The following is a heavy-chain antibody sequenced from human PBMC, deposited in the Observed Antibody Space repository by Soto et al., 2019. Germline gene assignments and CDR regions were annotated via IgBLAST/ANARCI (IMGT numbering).Heavy chain of an antibody. CDR3: ARHSADSSGWYIYYYYGMDG. V-gene: IGHV5-51*01. CDR1: GYSFTSYW. J-gene: IGHJ6*02. CDR2: IYPGDSDT. D-gene: IGHD6-19*01. Sequence: PWESLKISCKGSGYSFTSYWIGWVLQMPWKGLEWMGIIYPGDSDTRYSPSFQGQVTISADKSISTAYLQWSSLKASDTAMYYCARHSADSSGWYIYYYYGMDGWGQGTKVTVSS.